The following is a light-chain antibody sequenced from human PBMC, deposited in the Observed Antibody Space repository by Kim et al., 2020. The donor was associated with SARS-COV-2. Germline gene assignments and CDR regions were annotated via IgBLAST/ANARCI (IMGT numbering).Light chain of an antibody. Sequence: PGERATLSCRASQSVNNNYLGWYQQKPGQAPRLLIYAVSSRATGISDRFSGSGSGTDFTLTISRLEPDDFAVYYCQHYGSSPPWTFGQGTKVEIK. CDR2: AVS. CDR3: QHYGSSPPWT. J-gene: IGKJ1*01. V-gene: IGKV3-20*01. CDR1: QSVNNNY.